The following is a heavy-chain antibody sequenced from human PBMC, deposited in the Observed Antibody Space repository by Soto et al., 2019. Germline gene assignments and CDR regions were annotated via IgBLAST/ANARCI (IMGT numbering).Heavy chain of an antibody. CDR3: ARLRDSDGMDV. CDR2: IIPILGIA. D-gene: IGHD1-26*01. Sequence: QVQLVQSGAEVKKPGSSVKVSCKASGGTFSSYTISWVRQAPGQGLGWMGRIIPILGIANYAQKFQGRVTITADKSTSTAYMELSSLRSEDTAVYYCARLRDSDGMDVWCQGTTVTVSS. V-gene: IGHV1-69*02. J-gene: IGHJ6*02. CDR1: GGTFSSYT.